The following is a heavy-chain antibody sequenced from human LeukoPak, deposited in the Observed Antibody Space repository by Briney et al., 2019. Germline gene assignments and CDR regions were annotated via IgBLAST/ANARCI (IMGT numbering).Heavy chain of an antibody. CDR2: VHDSGRT. CDR3: AKNQLLDEDVFNV. Sequence: PSETLSLTCAVSGGSISNSYWTWIRQSPGTGLEYVAYVHDSGRTNYNPSLKSRATISIDTTKNQISLRLTSVTTADTAVYYCAKNQLLDEDVFNVWGQGTMVTVSS. V-gene: IGHV4-59*01. D-gene: IGHD1-1*01. CDR1: GGSISNSY. J-gene: IGHJ3*01.